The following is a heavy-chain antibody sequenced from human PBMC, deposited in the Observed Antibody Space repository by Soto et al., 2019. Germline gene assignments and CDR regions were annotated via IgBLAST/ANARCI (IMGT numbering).Heavy chain of an antibody. CDR3: AKVVKYDVLTGYYKGPDYYGMDV. V-gene: IGHV3-23*01. J-gene: IGHJ6*02. Sequence: GGSLRLSCAASGFTFSIYSMNWVRQAPGKGLEWVSLISGSGGSTHYADSVEGRFTISRDNSKNTLYLEMDSLRAEDTAVYYCAKVVKYDVLTGYYKGPDYYGMDVWGQGTTVTVS. CDR1: GFTFSIYS. D-gene: IGHD3-9*01. CDR2: ISGSGGST.